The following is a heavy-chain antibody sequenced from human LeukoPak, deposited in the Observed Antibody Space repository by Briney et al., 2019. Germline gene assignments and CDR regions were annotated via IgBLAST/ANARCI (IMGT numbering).Heavy chain of an antibody. D-gene: IGHD1-14*01. CDR1: GFTFSSYS. V-gene: IGHV3-23*01. CDR2: ISGRGDSS. J-gene: IGHJ5*02. Sequence: GSLRLSCAASGFTFSSYSMSWVRQAPGKGPEWVARISGRGDSSNYADSVKGRFTISRDNLKSTVDLQMDSLRAEDTAVYYCAKAHRVEWFDPWGQGTLVTVPS. CDR3: AKAHRVEWFDP.